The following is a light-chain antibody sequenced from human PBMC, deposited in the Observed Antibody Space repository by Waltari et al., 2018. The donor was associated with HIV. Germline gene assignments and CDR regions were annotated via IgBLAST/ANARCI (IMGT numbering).Light chain of an antibody. Sequence: QVVLTQPPSASASLGASVKLTCTLSSGHINYVIAWHQQQPKKGPRFLMKLNSDGRHRKGDGIPYRFSGSSSGAERYLTISSLQSEDEGDYFCQTWGTGIQVFGGGTRLTVL. CDR1: SGHINYV. CDR3: QTWGTGIQV. CDR2: LNSDGRH. V-gene: IGLV4-69*01. J-gene: IGLJ2*01.